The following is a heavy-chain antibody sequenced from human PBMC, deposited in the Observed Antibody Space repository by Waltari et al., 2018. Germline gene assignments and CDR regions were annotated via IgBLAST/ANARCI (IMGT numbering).Heavy chain of an antibody. Sequence: EVQLLESGGGLVQPGGSLRLSCAASGFIFRTYGMNWVRRAQGKGLEWVAGISDSGGKTFYADSAKGRFTIARDNSQKTLYLQMNGLGVDDTAVYFCAKERLTVATESFDSWGQGTLVTVSS. CDR3: AKERLTVATESFDS. J-gene: IGHJ4*02. D-gene: IGHD4-17*01. CDR2: ISDSGGKT. CDR1: GFIFRTYG. V-gene: IGHV3-23*01.